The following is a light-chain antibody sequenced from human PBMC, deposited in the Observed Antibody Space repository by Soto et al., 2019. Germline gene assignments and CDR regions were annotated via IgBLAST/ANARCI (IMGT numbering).Light chain of an antibody. CDR2: LGS. J-gene: IGKJ4*01. CDR1: KSLLHSNGYNY. CDR3: MQVLQTPLT. V-gene: IGKV2-28*01. Sequence: DIVMTQSPLSLPVTPGEPASISCRSSKSLLHSNGYNYLDWYLQKPGQSPQLLIYLGSNRASGVPDRFSGSGSGTDFTLKINRVEDEDVGVYYCMQVLQTPLTFGGGTKVEIK.